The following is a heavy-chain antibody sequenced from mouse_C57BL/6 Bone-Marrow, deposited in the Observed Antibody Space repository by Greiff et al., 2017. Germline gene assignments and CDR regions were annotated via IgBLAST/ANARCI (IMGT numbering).Heavy chain of an antibody. CDR1: GYSITSGYY. D-gene: IGHD2-2*01. CDR2: ISYDGSN. V-gene: IGHV3-6*01. CDR3: AREGYDAAY. J-gene: IGHJ3*01. Sequence: DVKLQESGPGLVKPSQSLSLTCSVTGYSITSGYYWNWIRQFPGNKLEWMGYISYDGSNNYNPSLKNRISITRDTSKNQFFLKLNSVTTEDTATYYCAREGYDAAYWGQGTLVTVSA.